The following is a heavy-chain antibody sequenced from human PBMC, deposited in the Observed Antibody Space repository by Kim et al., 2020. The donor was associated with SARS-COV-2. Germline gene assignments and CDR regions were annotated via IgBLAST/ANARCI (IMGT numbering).Heavy chain of an antibody. D-gene: IGHD1-7*01. Sequence: GGSLRLSCAASGFTFSSYSMNWVRQAPGKGLEWVSSISSSSSYIYYADSVKGRFTISRDNAKNSLYLQMNSLRAEDTAVYYCARGNGWNYVGDLFDPWGQGTLVTVSS. V-gene: IGHV3-21*01. CDR3: ARGNGWNYVGDLFDP. CDR1: GFTFSSYS. CDR2: ISSSSSYI. J-gene: IGHJ5*02.